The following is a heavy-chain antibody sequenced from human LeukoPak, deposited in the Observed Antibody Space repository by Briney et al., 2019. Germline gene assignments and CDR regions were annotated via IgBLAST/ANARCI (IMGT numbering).Heavy chain of an antibody. CDR1: GGTFSSYA. CDR2: IIPIFGTA. V-gene: IGHV1-69*05. CDR3: AREPEARGYYYYYMDV. J-gene: IGHJ6*03. Sequence: SVKVSCKASGGTFSSYAISWVRQAPGQGLEWMGRIIPIFGTANYAQKFQGRVTITTDESTSTAYMELSSLRSEDTAVYYRAREPEARGYYYYYMDVWGKGTTVTVSS.